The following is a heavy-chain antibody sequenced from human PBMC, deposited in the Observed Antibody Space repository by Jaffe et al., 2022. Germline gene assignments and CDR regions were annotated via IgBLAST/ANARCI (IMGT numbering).Heavy chain of an antibody. CDR3: ATGNPTPRGGYNTVDAFDI. CDR1: GYTLTELS. Sequence: QVQLVQSGAEVKKPGASVKVSCKVSGYTLTELSMHWVRQAPGKGLEWMGGFDPEDGETIYAQKFQGRVTMTEDTSTDTAYMELSSLRSEDTAVYYCATGNPTPRGGYNTVDAFDIWGQGTMVTVSS. V-gene: IGHV1-24*01. D-gene: IGHD4-4*01. CDR2: FDPEDGET. J-gene: IGHJ3*02.